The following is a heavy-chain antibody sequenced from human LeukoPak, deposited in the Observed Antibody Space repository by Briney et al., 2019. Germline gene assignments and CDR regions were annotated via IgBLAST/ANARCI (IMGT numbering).Heavy chain of an antibody. J-gene: IGHJ3*02. CDR1: GFTFTSYS. V-gene: IGHV3-21*01. D-gene: IGHD1-26*01. CDR2: ISTSSSYM. Sequence: PGGSLRLACAASGFTFTSYSLNWVRQAPGKGLEWVSSISTSSSYMYYADSVKGRFTISRDNAKNSLYLQMNSLRAEDTAVYYCTRPRGTPGAFDIWGQGTMVTVSS. CDR3: TRPRGTPGAFDI.